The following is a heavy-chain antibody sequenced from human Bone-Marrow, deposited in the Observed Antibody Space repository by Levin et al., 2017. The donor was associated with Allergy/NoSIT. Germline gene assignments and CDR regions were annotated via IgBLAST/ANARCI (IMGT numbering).Heavy chain of an antibody. D-gene: IGHD5-18*01. V-gene: IGHV6-1*01. CDR3: ARDPAEYTYGVSLSLDY. CDR1: GDSVSSTSAA. J-gene: IGHJ4*02. CDR2: TYYRSKWYY. Sequence: SQTLSLTCDISGDSVSSTSAAWHWIRQSPSRGREWLGRTYYRSKWYYDYAVSVRSRMTINPDTSKNRFSLLLNSVTHEDTAVYYSARDPAEYTYGVSLSLDYWGQGSLVTVSS.